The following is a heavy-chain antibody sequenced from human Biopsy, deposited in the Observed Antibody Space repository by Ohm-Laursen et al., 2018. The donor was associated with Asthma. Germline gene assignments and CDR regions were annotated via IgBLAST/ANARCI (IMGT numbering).Heavy chain of an antibody. CDR2: ISYTGSA. CDR1: GDAMSTSGSH. CDR3: ARHWDWGSFFDY. Sequence: SDTLSLTCIVSGDAMSTSGSHWGWIRQPPGKGLEWMGSISYTGSAYHNPSLKSRVTISVDTSKNHFSLKLSSVTAADTAVYYCARHWDWGSFFDYWGQGAPVTVSS. D-gene: IGHD7-27*01. V-gene: IGHV4-39*01. J-gene: IGHJ4*02.